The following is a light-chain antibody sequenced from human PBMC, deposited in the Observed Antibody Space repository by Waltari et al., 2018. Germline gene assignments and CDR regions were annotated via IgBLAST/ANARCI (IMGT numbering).Light chain of an antibody. CDR1: QNILYSANRNNY. CDR2: WAS. J-gene: IGKJ2*01. V-gene: IGKV4-1*01. CDR3: QQHYSSPYT. Sequence: DIVMTKSPDFLNVSLGERTIIKCKSSQNILYSANRNNYLAWYQQKPGQPPKLLIYWASSRETGVPDRFSGSGSGTDFTLTISSLQAEDVAVYYCQQHYSSPYTFGQGTKLEI.